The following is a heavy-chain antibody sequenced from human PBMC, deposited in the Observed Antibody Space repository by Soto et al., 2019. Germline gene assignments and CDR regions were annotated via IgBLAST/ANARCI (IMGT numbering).Heavy chain of an antibody. CDR1: GFSFDSYG. CDR3: AKESVETSYSYYGMDV. D-gene: IGHD4-4*01. V-gene: IGHV3-30*18. Sequence: GGSLRLSCAGSGFSFDSYGMHWVRQAPGKGLEWLTTVSFDSKNKYYIDSVEGRFTISRDNSKNMLFLQMNSLRHEDTAVYYCAKESVETSYSYYGMDVWGPGTTVTVSS. CDR2: VSFDSKNK. J-gene: IGHJ6*02.